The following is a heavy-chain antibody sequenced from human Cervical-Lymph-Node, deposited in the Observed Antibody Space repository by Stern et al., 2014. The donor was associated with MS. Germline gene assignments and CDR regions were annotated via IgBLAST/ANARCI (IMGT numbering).Heavy chain of an antibody. CDR2: AWYDGSTA. D-gene: IGHD5-24*01. CDR1: GFTFSSYG. CDR3: ARGHIPYAYNYLFDY. V-gene: IGHV3-33*01. Sequence: VQLVESGGGVVQPGTSLRLSCAASGFTFSSYGMHWVRQAPGKWLEWVALAWYDGSTAYYTNSVKGRFTISRDNSKNTLSLQMNSLTAEDTAVYYCARGHIPYAYNYLFDYWGQGTLVTVSS. J-gene: IGHJ4*02.